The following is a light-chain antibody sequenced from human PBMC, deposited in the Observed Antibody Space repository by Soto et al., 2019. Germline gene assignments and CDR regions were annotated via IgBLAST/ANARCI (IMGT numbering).Light chain of an antibody. J-gene: IGLJ1*01. V-gene: IGLV1-40*01. CDR3: SSYTSSSTPYV. CDR2: GNN. Sequence: QSVLTQPPSVSGAPGQTITISCTGSSANIGAGYDVHWYQQFPGTAPKLLIHGNNDRPSGVSDRFSASKSGTSASLAITGLQAEDEADYYCSSYTSSSTPYVFGTGTKLTVL. CDR1: SANIGAGYD.